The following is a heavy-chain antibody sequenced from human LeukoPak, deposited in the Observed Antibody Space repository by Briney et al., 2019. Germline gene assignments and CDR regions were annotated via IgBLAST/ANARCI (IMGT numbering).Heavy chain of an antibody. V-gene: IGHV3-23*01. CDR3: ARDRRPNIASRTFDY. D-gene: IGHD6-6*01. CDR1: GFSFSDYA. Sequence: PGGFLRLSCAASGFSFSDYAMNWVRQAPGKGLEWVSVISGSGGSTYYADSVKGRVTISRDNSKNTLYLQMNSLRAGDTAVYYCARDRRPNIASRTFDYWGQGTLVTVSS. J-gene: IGHJ4*02. CDR2: ISGSGGST.